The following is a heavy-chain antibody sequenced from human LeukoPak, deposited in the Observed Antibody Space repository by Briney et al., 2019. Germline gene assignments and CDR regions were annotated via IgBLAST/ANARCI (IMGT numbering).Heavy chain of an antibody. Sequence: GGSLRLSCAASGFTFSSYAMHWVRQAPGKGLEWVAVIWYDGSNKYYADSVKGRFTISRGNSKNTLDLQMNSLRAEDTAVYYCAEVGDFWSGYYYMDVWGKGTTVTVSS. D-gene: IGHD3-3*01. CDR2: IWYDGSNK. CDR1: GFTFSSYA. J-gene: IGHJ6*03. V-gene: IGHV3-33*01. CDR3: AEVGDFWSGYYYMDV.